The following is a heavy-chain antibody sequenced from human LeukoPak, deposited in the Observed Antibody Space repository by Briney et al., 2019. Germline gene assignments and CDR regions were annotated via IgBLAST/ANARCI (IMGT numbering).Heavy chain of an antibody. CDR3: ASWLGATNPYYFDY. CDR2: IKQDGSEK. J-gene: IGHJ4*02. V-gene: IGHV3-7*03. D-gene: IGHD1-26*01. CDR1: GFTFRSYW. Sequence: GGSLRLSCAASGFTFRSYWMSWVRQAPGKGLEWVANIKQDGSEKYYVDSVKGRFTISRDNAKNSLYLQMNSLRAEDTALYYCASWLGATNPYYFDYWGQGTLVIVSS.